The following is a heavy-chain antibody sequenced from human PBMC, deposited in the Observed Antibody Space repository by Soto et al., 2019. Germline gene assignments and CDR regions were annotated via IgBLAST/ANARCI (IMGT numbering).Heavy chain of an antibody. D-gene: IGHD5-18*01. V-gene: IGHV4-59*08. CDR2: IFHSGST. CDR3: ARLPRADPYTYFDF. CDR1: GGSISPYY. Sequence: SETLSLTCTVSGGSISPYYWSWIRQPPGKGLEWIGYIFHSGSTNYNPSLKSRVTISADTSRNQFSLQLRSVTAADTAVYFCARLPRADPYTYFDFWGQGTLVTVSS. J-gene: IGHJ4*02.